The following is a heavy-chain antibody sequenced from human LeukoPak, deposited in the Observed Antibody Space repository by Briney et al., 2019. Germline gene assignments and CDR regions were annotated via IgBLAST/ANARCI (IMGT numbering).Heavy chain of an antibody. J-gene: IGHJ4*02. Sequence: GGSLRLSCAASGFTLSSYWMHWVRQAPGKGLVWVSRINSDGSSTSYADSVKGRFTISRDNAKNTLYLQMSSLRAEDTAVYYCARDLNDYYDSSGYYQGYHDYWGQGTLVTVSS. CDR2: INSDGSST. CDR1: GFTLSSYW. CDR3: ARDLNDYYDSSGYYQGYHDY. D-gene: IGHD3-22*01. V-gene: IGHV3-74*01.